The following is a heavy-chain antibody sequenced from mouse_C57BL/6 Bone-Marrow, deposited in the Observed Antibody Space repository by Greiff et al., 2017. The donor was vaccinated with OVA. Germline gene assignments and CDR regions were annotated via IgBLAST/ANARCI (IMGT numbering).Heavy chain of an antibody. V-gene: IGHV1-82*01. CDR1: GYAFSSSW. D-gene: IGHD1-1*01. CDR2: IYPGDGDT. CDR3: ARFPDYGSSPFDD. J-gene: IGHJ3*01. Sequence: VKVVESGPELVKPGASVKISCKASGYAFSSSWMNWVKQRPGKGLEWIGRIYPGDGDTNYNGKFKGKATLTADKSSSTAYMQLSSLTSEDSAVYFCARFPDYGSSPFDDWGQGTLVTVSA.